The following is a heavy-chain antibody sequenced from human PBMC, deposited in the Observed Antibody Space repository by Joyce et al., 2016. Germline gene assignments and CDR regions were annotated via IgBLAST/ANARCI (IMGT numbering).Heavy chain of an antibody. D-gene: IGHD3-16*01. CDR3: ARGGMIRHRYFGY. CDR1: GFTFSNYG. Sequence: VQLLESGGGLVQPGGYLRLSCAASGFTFSNYGMSWVCQVPGKGLEWVSTSTGSGSGTYYADTVKGRFTISRDNAKNTLYLQMSSLRGEDTAVYYCARGGMIRHRYFGYWGQGTLVTVSS. J-gene: IGHJ4*02. V-gene: IGHV3-23*01. CDR2: STGSGSGT.